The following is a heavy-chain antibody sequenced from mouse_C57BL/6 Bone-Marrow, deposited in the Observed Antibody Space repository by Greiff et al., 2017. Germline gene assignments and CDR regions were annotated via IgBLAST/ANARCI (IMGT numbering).Heavy chain of an antibody. CDR2: ISPNNGGT. CDR3: ARRTDWVEYYGRDY. D-gene: IGHD4-1*01. Sequence: VHLLQSGPGLVKPGASVKLSCTASGYTFTDYYMNWVQQGPGKSLEWIGYISPNNGGTNYTQTFKGQATFTVDKSSNTAYMELRRLTSEDSAVDNGARRTDWVEYYGRDYWGQGTTVTVSS. CDR1: GYTFTDYY. J-gene: IGHJ4*01. V-gene: IGHV1-26*01.